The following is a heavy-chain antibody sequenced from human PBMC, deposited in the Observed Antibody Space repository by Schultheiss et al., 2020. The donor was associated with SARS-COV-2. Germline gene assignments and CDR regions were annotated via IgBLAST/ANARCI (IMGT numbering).Heavy chain of an antibody. Sequence: GGSLRLSCAASGFTFSSYEMNWVRQAPGKGLEWVSYISSSGSTIYYADSVKGRFTISRDNSKNTLYLQMNSLRAEDTAVYYCAKDNDYGGNLDWGQGTLVTVSS. CDR1: GFTFSSYE. D-gene: IGHD4-23*01. CDR3: AKDNDYGGNLD. J-gene: IGHJ4*02. V-gene: IGHV3-48*03. CDR2: ISSSGSTI.